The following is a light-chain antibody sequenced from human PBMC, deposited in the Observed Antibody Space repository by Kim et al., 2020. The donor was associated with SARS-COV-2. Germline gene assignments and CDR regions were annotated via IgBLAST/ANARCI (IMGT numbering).Light chain of an antibody. CDR1: SSNIGSNP. J-gene: IGLJ1*01. Sequence: GQRVTISCSGSSSNIGSNPVNWYQQLPGTAPKLRIYSNNQRPSGVPDRVSGSKSGTSASLAISGLQSEDEADYYCAAWDDSLNGYVFGTGTKVTVL. CDR3: AAWDDSLNGYV. V-gene: IGLV1-44*01. CDR2: SNN.